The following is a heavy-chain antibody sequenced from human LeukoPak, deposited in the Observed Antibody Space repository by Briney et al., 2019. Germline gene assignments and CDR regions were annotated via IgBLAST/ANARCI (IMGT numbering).Heavy chain of an antibody. D-gene: IGHD1-26*01. V-gene: IGHV3-7*01. J-gene: IGHJ4*02. CDR2: IKQDGSEK. CDR1: GFTFSSYW. Sequence: GGSLRLSCAASGFTFSSYWMSWVRQAPGKGLEWVAKIKQDGSEKYYVDSVKGRFTISRDNAKNSLYLQMNSLRAEDTAVYYCARVRGSYGYYFDYWGQGTLVTVSS. CDR3: ARVRGSYGYYFDY.